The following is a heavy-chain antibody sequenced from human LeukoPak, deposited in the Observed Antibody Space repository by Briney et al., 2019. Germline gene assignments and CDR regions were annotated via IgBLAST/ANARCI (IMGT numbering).Heavy chain of an antibody. CDR2: IYPGDSET. J-gene: IGHJ4*02. V-gene: IGHV5-51*01. D-gene: IGHD5-18*01. Sequence: GESLKISCQDSGNSFTKYWIGWVRQVPGKGLEWMGIIYPGDSETRYSPSFQGQVTISADKSISTAYLQWSSLKSSDTAMYYCARQGRLDSYGLDYWGQGTLVTISS. CDR1: GNSFTKYW. CDR3: ARQGRLDSYGLDY.